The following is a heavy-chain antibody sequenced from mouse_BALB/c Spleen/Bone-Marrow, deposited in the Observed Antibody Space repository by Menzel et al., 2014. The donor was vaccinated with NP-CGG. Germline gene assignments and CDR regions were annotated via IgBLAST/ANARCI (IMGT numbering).Heavy chain of an antibody. Sequence: VQLQQSGPELVKPGASVKLSCTASGFNIKDTYMHWVKQRPDQGLEWIGRIDPANGNTRYNPKFQGKATITPDTSSNTAYLQLSSLTSGDTAGYYFVGWEDYWGQGTTLTISS. CDR3: VGWEDY. CDR1: GFNIKDTY. J-gene: IGHJ2*01. V-gene: IGHV14-3*02. CDR2: IDPANGNT. D-gene: IGHD4-1*01.